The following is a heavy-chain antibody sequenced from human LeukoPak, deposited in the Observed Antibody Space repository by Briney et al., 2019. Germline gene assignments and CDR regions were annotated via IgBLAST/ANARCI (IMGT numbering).Heavy chain of an antibody. CDR2: IYTSGST. D-gene: IGHD3-10*01. Sequence: SQTLSLTCTVSGGSISSGSYYWSWIRQPAGTGLEWIGRIYTSGSTNYNPSLKSRVTISVDTSKNQFSLKLSSVTAADTAVYYCARSMVRGVDYYYMDVWGKGTTVTVSS. J-gene: IGHJ6*03. CDR1: GGSISSGSYY. V-gene: IGHV4-61*02. CDR3: ARSMVRGVDYYYMDV.